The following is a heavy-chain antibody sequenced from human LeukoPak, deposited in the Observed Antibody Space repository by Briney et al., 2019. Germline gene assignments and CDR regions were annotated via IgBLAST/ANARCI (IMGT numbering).Heavy chain of an antibody. CDR3: QLWFGELSRDY. CDR1: GYTFTSYY. V-gene: IGHV1-46*01. D-gene: IGHD3-10*01. J-gene: IGHJ4*02. Sequence: ASVKVSCKASGYTFTSYYMHWVRQAPGQGLEWMGIINPSGGNTNYAQKLQGRVTMTTDTSTSTAYMELRSLRSDDTAVYYCQLWFGELSRDYWGQGTLVTVSS. CDR2: INPSGGNT.